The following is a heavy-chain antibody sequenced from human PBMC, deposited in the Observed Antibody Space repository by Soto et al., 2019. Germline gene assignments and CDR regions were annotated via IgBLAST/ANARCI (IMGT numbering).Heavy chain of an antibody. J-gene: IGHJ4*02. Sequence: GGSLRLSCAASGFTFSSYAMHWVRQAPGKGLEWVAVISYDGSNKYYADSVKGRFTISRDNSKNTLYLQMNSLRAEDTAVYYCARVGGGSFTTPFDYWGQGTLVTVSS. CDR1: GFTFSSYA. CDR2: ISYDGSNK. CDR3: ARVGGGSFTTPFDY. V-gene: IGHV3-30-3*01. D-gene: IGHD1-26*01.